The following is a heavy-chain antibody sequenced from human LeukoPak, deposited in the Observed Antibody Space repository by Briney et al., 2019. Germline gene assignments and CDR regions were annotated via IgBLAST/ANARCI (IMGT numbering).Heavy chain of an antibody. CDR3: ATSPITATTSLVDY. Sequence: GASVKVSCKVSGYTLTELSMHWVRQAPGKGLEWKGGFDPEDGETIYAQKFQGRVTMTEDTSTDTAYMELSSLRSEDTAVYYCATSPITATTSLVDYWGQGTLVTVSS. CDR2: FDPEDGET. D-gene: IGHD1-7*01. CDR1: GYTLTELS. V-gene: IGHV1-24*01. J-gene: IGHJ4*02.